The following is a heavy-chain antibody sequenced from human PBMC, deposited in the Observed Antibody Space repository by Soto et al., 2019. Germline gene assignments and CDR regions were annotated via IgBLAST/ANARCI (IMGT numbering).Heavy chain of an antibody. CDR3: ARQSYPYSESSGWFDP. J-gene: IGHJ5*02. Sequence: QLQLQESGPGLVKPSETLSLTCTVSGGSISSSSYYWGWIRQPPGKGLEWIGSIYYSGSTYYNPSLKSRVTISVDTSKNQFSLKLSSVTAADTAVYYCARQSYPYSESSGWFDPWGQGTLVTVSS. CDR1: GGSISSSSYY. CDR2: IYYSGST. D-gene: IGHD1-26*01. V-gene: IGHV4-39*01.